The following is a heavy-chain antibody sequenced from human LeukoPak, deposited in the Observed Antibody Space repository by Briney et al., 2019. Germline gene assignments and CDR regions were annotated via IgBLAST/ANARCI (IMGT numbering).Heavy chain of an antibody. J-gene: IGHJ6*03. CDR1: GGSISSYY. CDR2: IYYSGST. Sequence: SETLSLTCTVSGGSISSYYWSWIRQPPGKGLECIGYIYYSGSTNYNPSLKSRVTISVDTSKNQFSLKLSSVTAADTAVYYCARAQYYYYYYMDVWGKGTTVTVSS. CDR3: ARAQYYYYYYMDV. V-gene: IGHV4-59*01.